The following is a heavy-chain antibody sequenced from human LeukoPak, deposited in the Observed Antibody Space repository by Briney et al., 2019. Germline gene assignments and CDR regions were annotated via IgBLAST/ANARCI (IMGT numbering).Heavy chain of an antibody. CDR3: ARLHALAGGATYYFDF. J-gene: IGHJ4*02. CDR2: VFYSGTT. V-gene: IGHV4-39*07. CDR1: LGSISGTSYY. D-gene: IGHD1-1*01. Sequence: SETLTLTCTVSLGSISGTSYYWAWIRQPPGQGLEWIGSVFYSGTTYYNPAHNSRLTISVETPKSQFSLKLGSVTAADTAVDYCARLHALAGGATYYFDFWGQGALVTVSS.